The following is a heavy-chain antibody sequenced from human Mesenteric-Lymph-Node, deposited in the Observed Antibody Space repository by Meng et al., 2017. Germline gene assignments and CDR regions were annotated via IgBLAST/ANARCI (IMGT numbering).Heavy chain of an antibody. V-gene: IGHV3-11*01. D-gene: IGHD2-2*01. CDR2: ISGSASPI. J-gene: IGHJ4*02. CDR1: GFTFSDFY. CDR3: ARDYCTSTSCYEGY. Sequence: GGSLRLSCAASGFTFSDFYMSWIRQAPGKGLEWVSYISGSASPIYYADSVKGRFTISRDNANNSLYLQMNSLRAEDTAVYYCARDYCTSTSCYEGYWGQGTLVTVSS.